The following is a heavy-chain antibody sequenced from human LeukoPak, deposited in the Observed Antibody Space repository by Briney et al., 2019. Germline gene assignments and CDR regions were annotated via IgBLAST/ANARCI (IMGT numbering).Heavy chain of an antibody. J-gene: IGHJ6*03. CDR2: IKQDGSEK. CDR3: ARGHDDYGDYRPSYYYYYMDV. D-gene: IGHD4-17*01. V-gene: IGHV3-7*01. Sequence: GGSLRLSCAASGFTFSSYWMSWVRQAPGKGLEWVANIKQDGSEKYYVDSVKGRFTISRDNAKNSLYLQMNSLRAEDTAVYYCARGHDDYGDYRPSYYYYYMDVWGKGTTVTVSS. CDR1: GFTFSSYW.